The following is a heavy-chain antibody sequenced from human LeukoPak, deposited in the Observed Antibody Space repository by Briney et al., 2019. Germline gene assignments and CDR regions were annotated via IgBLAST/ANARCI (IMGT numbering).Heavy chain of an antibody. CDR3: ARDRAMVTTYYYGMDV. J-gene: IGHJ6*02. CDR1: GGTFSSYA. Sequence: GASVKVSCKASGGTFSSYAISWVRQAPGQGIEWMGRIIPILGIANYAQKFQGRVTITADKSTSTAYMELSSLRSEDTAVYYCARDRAMVTTYYYGMDVWGQGTTVTVSS. D-gene: IGHD5-18*01. V-gene: IGHV1-69*04. CDR2: IIPILGIA.